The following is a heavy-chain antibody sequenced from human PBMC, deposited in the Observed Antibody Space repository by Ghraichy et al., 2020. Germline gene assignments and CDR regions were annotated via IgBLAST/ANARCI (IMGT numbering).Heavy chain of an antibody. D-gene: IGHD6-13*01. CDR3: AKARGDNSWYYFDF. V-gene: IGHV3-23*01. CDR2: IDGSGGTT. CDR1: GFTFSSYA. J-gene: IGHJ4*02. Sequence: GGSLRLSCAASGFTFSSYAISWVRQAPGKGLEWVSTIDGSGGTTYYADSVKGRFTVSRDNSKNTLYLQMNSLRAEDTAVYYCAKARGDNSWYYFDFWGQGTLVTVSS.